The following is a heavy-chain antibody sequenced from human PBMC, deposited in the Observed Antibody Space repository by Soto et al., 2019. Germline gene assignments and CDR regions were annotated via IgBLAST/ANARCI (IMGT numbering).Heavy chain of an antibody. CDR1: GYTFTSYA. Sequence: QVQLVQSGAEVKKPGASVKVSCKASGYTFTSYAMHWVRQAPGQTLEWMGWITAGNGNTKYSQKFQGRVTITRDTSASTAYMELSSLRSEDTAVYYCARSHDYGKFPLDYWGQGTLVTVSS. CDR2: ITAGNGNT. D-gene: IGHD4-17*01. CDR3: ARSHDYGKFPLDY. J-gene: IGHJ4*02. V-gene: IGHV1-3*01.